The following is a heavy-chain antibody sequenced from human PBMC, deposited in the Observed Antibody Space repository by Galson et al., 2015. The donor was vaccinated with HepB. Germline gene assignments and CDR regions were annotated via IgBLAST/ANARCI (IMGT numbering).Heavy chain of an antibody. CDR1: GYTFTDHY. V-gene: IGHV1-2*02. Sequence: SVKVSCKASGYTFTDHYFHWVRQAPGQGLEWMGWINPKSGDTKYEQNFQGRVSMTRDTSVSLVFMELSSLRSDDTAVYYCARGGGRYCLDAWGQGTLVIVSS. D-gene: IGHD3-10*01. CDR3: ARGGGRYCLDA. J-gene: IGHJ5*02. CDR2: INPKSGDT.